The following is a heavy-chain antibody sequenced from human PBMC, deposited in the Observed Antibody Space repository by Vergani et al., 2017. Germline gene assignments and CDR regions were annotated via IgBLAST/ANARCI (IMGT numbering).Heavy chain of an antibody. CDR2: IYLRGTT. D-gene: IGHD1-26*01. V-gene: IGHV4-59*01. CDR1: GDSMNNYY. J-gene: IGHJ6*03. CDR3: ASGPSVVRGHYIYYYSYFMDV. Sequence: QVHLQEAGPGLVKPAETLSLTCTVSGDSMNNYYWNWIRQTPGKGLEWIGYIYLRGTTTYNPSLESRVSLSADTTKNQFSLQLTSVTAADTAVYYFASGPSVVRGHYIYYYSYFMDVWGKGTTVTVSS.